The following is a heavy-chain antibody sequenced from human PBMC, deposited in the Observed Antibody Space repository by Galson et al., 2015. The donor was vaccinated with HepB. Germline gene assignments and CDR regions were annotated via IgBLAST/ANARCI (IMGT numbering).Heavy chain of an antibody. CDR3: ARGPPYGSGSHPPHFDY. CDR2: ISSSSSYI. J-gene: IGHJ4*02. V-gene: IGHV3-21*01. D-gene: IGHD3-10*01. CDR1: GFTLSSYS. Sequence: SLRLSCAASGFTLSSYSMNWARQAPGKGLEWVSSISSSSSYIYYADSVKGRFTISRDNAKNSLYLQMNSLRAEDTAVYYCARGPPYGSGSHPPHFDYWGQGTLVTVSS.